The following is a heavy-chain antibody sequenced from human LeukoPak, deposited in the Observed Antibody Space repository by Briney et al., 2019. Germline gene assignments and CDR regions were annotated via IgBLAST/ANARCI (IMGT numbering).Heavy chain of an antibody. D-gene: IGHD3-3*01. CDR3: AKDPRITKNYYYYYYMDV. J-gene: IGHJ6*03. CDR2: IRYDGSNK. Sequence: PGGSLRLSRAASGFTFSSYGMHWVRQAPGKGLEWVAFIRYDGSNKYYTDSVKGRFTISRDNSKNTLYLQMNSLRAEDTALYFCAKDPRITKNYYYYYYMDVWGKGTTVTVSS. CDR1: GFTFSSYG. V-gene: IGHV3-30*02.